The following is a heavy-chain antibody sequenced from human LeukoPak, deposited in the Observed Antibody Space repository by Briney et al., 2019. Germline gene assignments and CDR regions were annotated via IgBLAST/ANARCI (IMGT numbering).Heavy chain of an antibody. CDR2: MNPNSGNT. J-gene: IGHJ4*02. D-gene: IGHD3-16*02. CDR1: GYTFTSYD. V-gene: IGHV1-8*01. Sequence: GASVKVSCKASGYTFTSYDINWVRQATGQGLEWMGWMNPNSGNTGYAQKFQGRVTMTRNTSISTAYMELSSLRSEDTAVYYCARGSYREGDDYVWGSYHLYYFDYWGQGTLVTVSS. CDR3: ARGSYREGDDYVWGSYHLYYFDY.